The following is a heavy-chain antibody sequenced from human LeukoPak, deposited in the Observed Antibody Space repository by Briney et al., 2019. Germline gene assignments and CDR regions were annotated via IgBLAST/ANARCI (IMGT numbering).Heavy chain of an antibody. D-gene: IGHD3-22*01. Sequence: GGSLRLSCAASGFTFSSDAMSWVRQAPGKGLEWVSAISGSGGSTYYADSVKGRFTISRDNSKNTLYLQMNSLRAEDTAVYYCAKLGYDSSGYYHDAFDIWGQGTMVTVSS. J-gene: IGHJ3*02. CDR2: ISGSGGST. V-gene: IGHV3-23*01. CDR1: GFTFSSDA. CDR3: AKLGYDSSGYYHDAFDI.